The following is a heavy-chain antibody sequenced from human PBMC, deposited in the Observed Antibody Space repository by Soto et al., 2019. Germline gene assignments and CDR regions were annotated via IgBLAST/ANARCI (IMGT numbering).Heavy chain of an antibody. V-gene: IGHV3-23*01. Sequence: EVQLLESGGGLVQPGGSLRLSCAASGLTFGSYAMSWVRQAPGKGLEWVSAISASGIGTYYADSVKGRFTISRDNSKNTLYLQMNSLRAGDTAVYYCARQNCQYCSRTETNSWFDSWGHGSLVSVSS. CDR2: ISASGIGT. CDR1: GLTFGSYA. J-gene: IGHJ5*01. D-gene: IGHD2-2*01. CDR3: ARQNCQYCSRTETNSWFDS.